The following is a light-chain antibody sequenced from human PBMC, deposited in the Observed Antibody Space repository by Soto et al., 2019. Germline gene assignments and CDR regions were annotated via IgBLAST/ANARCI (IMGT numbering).Light chain of an antibody. CDR3: QQRTDWPIT. V-gene: IGKV3-11*01. J-gene: IGKJ5*01. CDR2: DAS. CDR1: QSVSSY. Sequence: EIVLTQSPVNLSLSPGERAILSCRDSQSVSSYLAWYQRKRGQAPRLLIYDASNRATGIPARFSGSGSGTDFTLTISSLEPEDFAVYYCQQRTDWPITFGQGTRLEIK.